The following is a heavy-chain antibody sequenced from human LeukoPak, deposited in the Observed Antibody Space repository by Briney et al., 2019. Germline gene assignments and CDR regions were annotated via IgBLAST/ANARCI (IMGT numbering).Heavy chain of an antibody. D-gene: IGHD4-17*01. CDR2: ISGSGGST. CDR1: GFNFSSYG. CDR3: ARVGSNDYGDYRYYFGY. Sequence: GGSLRLSCAASGFNFSSYGMSWVRQAPGKGLEWVSAISGSGGSTYYADSVRGRFTISRDNSKNPLYLQMNSLRAEDTAVYYCARVGSNDYGDYRYYFGYWGQGTLVTVSS. V-gene: IGHV3-23*01. J-gene: IGHJ4*02.